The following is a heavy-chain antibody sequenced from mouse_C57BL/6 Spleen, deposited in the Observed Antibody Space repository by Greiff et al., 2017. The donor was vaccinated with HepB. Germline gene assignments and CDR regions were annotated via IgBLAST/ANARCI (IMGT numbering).Heavy chain of an antibody. V-gene: IGHV3-6*01. J-gene: IGHJ2*01. CDR2: ISYDGSN. CDR3: AREGRFFPYFDY. CDR1: GYSITSGYY. Sequence: EVQLVESGPGLVKPSQSLSLTCSVTGYSITSGYYWNWIRQFPGNKLEWMGYISYDGSNNYNPSLKNRISITRDTSKNQFFLKLNSVTTEDTATYYCAREGRFFPYFDYWGQGTTLTVSS.